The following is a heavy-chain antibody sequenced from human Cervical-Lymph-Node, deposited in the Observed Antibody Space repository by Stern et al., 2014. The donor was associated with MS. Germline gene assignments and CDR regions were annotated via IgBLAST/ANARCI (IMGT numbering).Heavy chain of an antibody. V-gene: IGHV3-15*01. J-gene: IGHJ4*02. CDR2: IRAIIDGGTT. CDR3: ATVSRADY. CDR1: GFTFSDAW. Sequence: EVQLEESGGGLVKPGGSLRLSCAASGFTFSDAWMHWVRQAPGKGLEWVGRIRAIIDGGTTDYAAPVNGRFTISRDDSINTLYLQMNSLKAEDTGVYYCATVSRADYWGQGTLVTVSS. D-gene: IGHD2/OR15-2a*01.